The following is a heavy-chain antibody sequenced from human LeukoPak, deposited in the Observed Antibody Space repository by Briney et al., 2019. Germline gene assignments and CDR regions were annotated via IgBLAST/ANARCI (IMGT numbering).Heavy chain of an antibody. CDR1: GFTFSSYA. Sequence: GRSLRLSCAASGFTFSSYAMHWVRQAPGKGLEWVAVISYDGSNKYYADSVKGRFTISRDNSKNTLYLQMNSLRAEDTAVYYCARDRLRAAAGIGTIDYWGQGTLDTVSS. D-gene: IGHD6-13*01. CDR2: ISYDGSNK. CDR3: ARDRLRAAAGIGTIDY. V-gene: IGHV3-30-3*01. J-gene: IGHJ4*02.